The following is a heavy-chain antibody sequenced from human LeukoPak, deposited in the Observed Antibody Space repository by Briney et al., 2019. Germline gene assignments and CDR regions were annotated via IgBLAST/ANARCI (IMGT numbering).Heavy chain of an antibody. CDR1: GYTFTSYG. Sequence: ASVKVSCKASGYTFTSYGISWVRQAPGQGLEWMGWISAYNGNTNYAQKLQGRVTITAGKSTSTAYMELSSLRSEDTAVYYCARDGTGVNYWGQGTLVTVSS. CDR2: ISAYNGNT. CDR3: ARDGTGVNY. J-gene: IGHJ4*02. V-gene: IGHV1-18*01. D-gene: IGHD2-8*02.